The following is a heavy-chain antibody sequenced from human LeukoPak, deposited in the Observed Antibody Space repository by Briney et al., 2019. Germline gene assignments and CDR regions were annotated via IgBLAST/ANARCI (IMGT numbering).Heavy chain of an antibody. J-gene: IGHJ4*02. CDR3: ARVRGYCSSTSCYPYYFGY. Sequence: GGSLRLSCAAPGLIFSGYYMGWIRQAPGKGLEWVSYITSSGSMMYYADSVKGRFTISRDNAKNSLYEQMDSLRAEDTAIYYCARVRGYCSSTSCYPYYFGYWGQGTLVTVSS. CDR1: GLIFSGYY. CDR2: ITSSGSMM. D-gene: IGHD2-2*01. V-gene: IGHV3-11*01.